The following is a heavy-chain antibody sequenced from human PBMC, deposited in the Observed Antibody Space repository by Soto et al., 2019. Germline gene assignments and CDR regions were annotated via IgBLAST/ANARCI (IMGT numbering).Heavy chain of an antibody. CDR3: ARGVQPSYYFDY. J-gene: IGHJ4*02. V-gene: IGHV1-69*06. CDR1: GGTFSSYA. CDR2: IIPIFGTA. D-gene: IGHD2-2*01. Sequence: SVKVSCKASGGTFSSYAISWVRQAPGQGLEWMGGIIPIFGTANYAQKFQGRVTITADKSTSTAYMELSSLRSEDTAGYYCARGVQPSYYFDYWGQGTLVTVSS.